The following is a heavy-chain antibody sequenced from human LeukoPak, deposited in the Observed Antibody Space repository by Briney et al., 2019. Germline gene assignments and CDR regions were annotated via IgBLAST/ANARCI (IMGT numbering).Heavy chain of an antibody. J-gene: IGHJ4*02. CDR1: GGSISSGDR. CDR2: INHSGST. D-gene: IGHD1-26*01. Sequence: PSETLSLTCTVSGGSISSGDRWTWVRQSPGKRLEWIGEINHSGSTNYNPSLKSRVTISVDKPENHFSLKLSSVTAADTAVYYCARHRGATMGPSDDWGQGTLVTVSS. V-gene: IGHV4-4*02. CDR3: ARHRGATMGPSDD.